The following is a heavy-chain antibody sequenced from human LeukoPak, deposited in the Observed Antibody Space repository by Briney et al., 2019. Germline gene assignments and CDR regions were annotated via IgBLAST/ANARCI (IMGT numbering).Heavy chain of an antibody. Sequence: PGGSLRLSCAASGFTFNNNAMTWVRQAPGKGLEWVSALSGDSAYVYYADSVKGRFTISRDNSGNTLYLQMNRLRAEDTAIYFCAKDLNYAFDYWGQGALVTVSS. CDR1: GFTFNNNA. V-gene: IGHV3-23*01. CDR2: LSGDSAYV. J-gene: IGHJ4*02. CDR3: AKDLNYAFDY. D-gene: IGHD1-7*01.